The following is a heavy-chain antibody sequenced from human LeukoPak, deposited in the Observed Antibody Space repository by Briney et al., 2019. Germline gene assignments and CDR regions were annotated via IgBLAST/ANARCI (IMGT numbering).Heavy chain of an antibody. J-gene: IGHJ4*02. D-gene: IGHD2/OR15-2a*01. Sequence: PSETLSLTCTVSGGSITSANYYWGWIRQPPGKGLEWIGSVNYSGSTYYNPSLKSRVTMSLDTSKKKFSLKLSSVTAADTAVYYCARALLTYYFLYWGQGTLVTVSS. CDR3: ARALLTYYFLY. V-gene: IGHV4-39*07. CDR1: GGSITSANYY. CDR2: VNYSGST.